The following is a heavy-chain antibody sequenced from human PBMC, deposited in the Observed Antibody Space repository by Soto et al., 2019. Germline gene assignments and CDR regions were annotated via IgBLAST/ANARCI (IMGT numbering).Heavy chain of an antibody. V-gene: IGHV3-66*01. D-gene: IGHD3-16*01. J-gene: IGHJ1*01. CDR3: AKDGGEYFQH. CDR1: GFTVSRNY. CDR2: IYSGGTT. Sequence: GGSLRLSCAASGFTVSRNYMSWVRQAPGKGLEWVSAIYSGGTTYYADSVKGRFTISGDNSKNTVYLQMHSLRAEGTAVYHCAKDGGEYFQHWGQGTLVTVSS.